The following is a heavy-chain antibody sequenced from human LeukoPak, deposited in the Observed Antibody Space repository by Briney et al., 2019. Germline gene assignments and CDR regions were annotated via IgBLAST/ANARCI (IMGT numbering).Heavy chain of an antibody. CDR2: ISYDGSNK. CDR3: ARRLYYYGSGSFRGYYYYGMDV. CDR1: GFTFSSYA. J-gene: IGHJ6*02. Sequence: GRSLRLSCAASGFTFSSYAMHWVRQAPGKGLEWVAVISYDGSNKYYADSVKGRFTISRDNSKNTLYLQMNSLRAEDTAVYYCARRLYYYGSGSFRGYYYYGMDVWGQGTRVTVSS. D-gene: IGHD3-10*01. V-gene: IGHV3-30*04.